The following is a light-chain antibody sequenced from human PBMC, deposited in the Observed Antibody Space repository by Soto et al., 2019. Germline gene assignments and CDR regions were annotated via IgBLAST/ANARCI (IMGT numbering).Light chain of an antibody. CDR3: QSYDSSLTVV. V-gene: IGLV1-40*01. J-gene: IGLJ2*01. Sequence: QSALTQPPSVSGAPGQRVTISCTGSSSNIGAGYYVHWYQQFPGTTPKFLIYGNTNRPSGVPDRFSASKSGTSASLDITGLQAEDEAEYFCQSYDSSLTVVFGGGTKLTVL. CDR2: GNT. CDR1: SSNIGAGYY.